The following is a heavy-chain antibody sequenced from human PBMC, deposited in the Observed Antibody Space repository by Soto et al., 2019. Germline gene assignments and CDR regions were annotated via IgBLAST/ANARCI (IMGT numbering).Heavy chain of an antibody. V-gene: IGHV1-2*02. D-gene: IGHD1-26*01. Sequence: QAHLVQPGAEPKRPGTSVRFSGKVSGNTSTTNFHWIRQAPGQGLEWMGWMNPNDGDTEYARKFQGRVTLTRDTSITTAYMELSSLTSDDTAVYYCARENWSYVDWGQGTLVTVSS. CDR2: MNPNDGDT. CDR1: GNTSTTN. J-gene: IGHJ4*02. CDR3: ARENWSYVD.